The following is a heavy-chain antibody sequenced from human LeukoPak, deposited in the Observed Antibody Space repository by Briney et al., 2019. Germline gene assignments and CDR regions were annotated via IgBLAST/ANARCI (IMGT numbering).Heavy chain of an antibody. CDR1: GFTFSSYG. V-gene: IGHV3-30*02. CDR2: IRNDGSNE. J-gene: IGHJ4*02. D-gene: IGHD6-6*01. Sequence: PGGSLRLSCAASGFTFSSYGMHWVRQAPGKGLDWVAFIRNDGSNEYYADSVKGRFTISRDNSKNTLYLQMNSLRAEDTAVYYCAKLVYSSSSTFDYWGQGTLVTVSS. CDR3: AKLVYSSSSTFDY.